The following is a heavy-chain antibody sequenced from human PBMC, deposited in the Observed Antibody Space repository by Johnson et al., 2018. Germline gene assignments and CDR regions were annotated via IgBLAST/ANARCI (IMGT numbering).Heavy chain of an antibody. Sequence: VQLVESGGCLVQPGGSLRLSCAASGFTFSSYAMTWVRQAPEKGLEWVSTISNTGGTTYYADSVKGRFTISRDNSKTTLYLQMNSLRAEDTAIYYCAKVLTPNTFYYYYGVDVWGQGTTVTVSS. D-gene: IGHD4/OR15-4a*01. CDR1: GFTFSSYA. V-gene: IGHV3-23*04. J-gene: IGHJ6*02. CDR3: AKVLTPNTFYYYYGVDV. CDR2: ISNTGGTT.